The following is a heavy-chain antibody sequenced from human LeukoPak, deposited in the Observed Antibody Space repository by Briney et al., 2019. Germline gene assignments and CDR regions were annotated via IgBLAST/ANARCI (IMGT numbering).Heavy chain of an antibody. CDR2: IRGDGSQK. V-gene: IGHV3-7*01. CDR1: GFTFSSSW. J-gene: IGHJ4*02. Sequence: GGSLRLSCAASGFTFSSSWMTWVRQVPGKGLEWVASIRGDGSQKSSVDSVKGRFTIYSDNAKTSLYLQMDSLRAEDTAVYWCARGPTNGQAFDYWGQGTLVSVSS. D-gene: IGHD2-8*01. CDR3: ARGPTNGQAFDY.